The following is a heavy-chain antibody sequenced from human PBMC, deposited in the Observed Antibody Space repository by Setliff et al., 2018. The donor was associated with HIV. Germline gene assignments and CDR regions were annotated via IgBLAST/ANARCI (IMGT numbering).Heavy chain of an antibody. J-gene: IGHJ4*02. CDR3: ARLSGGMVPNY. Sequence: SETLSLTCTVSGDSISSDFYWGWIRQPPGKGLEWIGSIYHSGNTYYMPSLQSRVTISVDMSKTQFSLNLNSVTAADTAVYYCARLSGGMVPNYWGQGTLVTVSS. D-gene: IGHD3-10*01. V-gene: IGHV4-38-2*02. CDR1: GDSISSDFY. CDR2: IYHSGNT.